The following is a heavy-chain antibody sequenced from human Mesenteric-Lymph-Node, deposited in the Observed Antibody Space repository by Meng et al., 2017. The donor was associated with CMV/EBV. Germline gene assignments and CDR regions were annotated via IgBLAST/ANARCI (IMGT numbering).Heavy chain of an antibody. CDR3: ARAVGYSSSSPY. Sequence: ASVKVSCKASGYTFTDYSMHWVRQAPGQGLEWMGWINPYNGNTNYAQKLQGRVTMTTDTSTSTAYMELRSLRSDDTAVYYCARAVGYSSSSPYWGQGTLVTVSS. J-gene: IGHJ4*02. V-gene: IGHV1-18*04. D-gene: IGHD6-6*01. CDR1: GYTFTDYS. CDR2: INPYNGNT.